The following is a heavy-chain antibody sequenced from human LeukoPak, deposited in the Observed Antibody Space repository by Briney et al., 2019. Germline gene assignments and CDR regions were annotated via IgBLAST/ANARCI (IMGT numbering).Heavy chain of an antibody. CDR2: ITASGTAM. V-gene: IGHV3-48*02. CDR1: GFTFSSYA. Sequence: GGSLRLSCAASGFTFSSYAMHWVRQAPGKGLEWVSHITASGTAMFYADSVKGRFTISRDNAKNSLYLQMNSLRDEDTAVYYCAGSGSYRFDYWGQGTLVTVSS. D-gene: IGHD1-26*01. J-gene: IGHJ4*02. CDR3: AGSGSYRFDY.